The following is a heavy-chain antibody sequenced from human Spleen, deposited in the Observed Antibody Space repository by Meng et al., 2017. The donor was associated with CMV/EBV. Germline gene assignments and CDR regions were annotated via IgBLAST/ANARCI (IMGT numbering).Heavy chain of an antibody. J-gene: IGHJ6*02. D-gene: IGHD2-2*01. CDR2: ISAYHGNT. CDR3: AGGVVVPAANYYYYYGMDV. CDR1: GYTFTIYG. V-gene: IGHV1-18*01. Sequence: ASVKVSCKASGYTFTIYGISWVRQAPGQGLEWMGWISAYHGNTDYAQKLQGRVTMTTDTSTSTAYMELRSLRSDDTAVYYCAGGVVVPAANYYYYYGMDVWGQGTTVTVSS.